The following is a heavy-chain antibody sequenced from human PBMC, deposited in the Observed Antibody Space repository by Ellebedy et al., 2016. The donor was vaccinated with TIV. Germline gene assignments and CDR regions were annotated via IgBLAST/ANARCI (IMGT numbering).Heavy chain of an antibody. D-gene: IGHD3-16*01. Sequence: ASVKVSXXASGYTFTSYYMHWVRQAPGQGLEWMGIINPSGGSTSYAQKFQGRVTMIRDTSTSTVYMELSSLRSEDTAMYYCAREEGGSPEYFHHWGQGTLVTVSS. J-gene: IGHJ1*01. CDR1: GYTFTSYY. CDR2: INPSGGST. V-gene: IGHV1-46*01. CDR3: AREEGGSPEYFHH.